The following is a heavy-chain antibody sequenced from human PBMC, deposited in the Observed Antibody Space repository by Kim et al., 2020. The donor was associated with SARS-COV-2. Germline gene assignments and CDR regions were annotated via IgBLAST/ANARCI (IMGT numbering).Heavy chain of an antibody. CDR2: ISAYNGNT. Sequence: ASVKVSCKASGYTFTSYGISWVRQAPGQGLEWMGWISAYNGNTNYAQKLQGRVTMTTDTSTSTAYMELRSLRSDDTAVYYCARVGIGYWGRYYFDYWGQGTLVTVSS. CDR3: ARVGIGYWGRYYFDY. V-gene: IGHV1-18*01. J-gene: IGHJ4*02. CDR1: GYTFTSYG. D-gene: IGHD3-22*01.